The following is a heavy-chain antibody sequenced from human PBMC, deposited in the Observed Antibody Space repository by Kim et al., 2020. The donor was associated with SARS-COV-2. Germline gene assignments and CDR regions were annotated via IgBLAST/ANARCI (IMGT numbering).Heavy chain of an antibody. CDR1: GGSISSYY. J-gene: IGHJ3*02. CDR3: ARDRSYAGGAFDI. D-gene: IGHD1-26*01. CDR2: IYYSGST. V-gene: IGHV4-59*01. Sequence: SETLSLTCTVSGGSISSYYWSWIRQPPGKGLEWIGYIYYSGSTNYNPSLKSRVTISVDTSKNQFSLKLSSVTAADTAVYYCARDRSYAGGAFDIWGQGTMVTVSS.